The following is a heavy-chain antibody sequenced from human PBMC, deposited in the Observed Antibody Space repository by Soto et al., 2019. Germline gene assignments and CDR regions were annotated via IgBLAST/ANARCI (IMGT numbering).Heavy chain of an antibody. CDR1: RGSVSSGSYF. CDR2: IYYTGSA. V-gene: IGHV4-61*01. Sequence: SETLSLTCTVSRGSVSSGSYFWIWIRQPPGKGLEWIAYIYYTGSANYNPSLKSRVTISIDTSDNQFYLKVNSVTAADTAVYYCARVLRSASRLGPFDYWGQGALVTVSS. CDR3: ARVLRSASRLGPFDY. J-gene: IGHJ4*02. D-gene: IGHD3-16*01.